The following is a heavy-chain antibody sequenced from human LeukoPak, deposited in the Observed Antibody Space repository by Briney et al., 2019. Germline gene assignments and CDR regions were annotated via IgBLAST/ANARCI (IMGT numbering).Heavy chain of an antibody. D-gene: IGHD3-9*01. Sequence: SETLSLTCTVSGGSLSSHYWSWIRQPPGKGLEWIGYIYYSGSTNYNPSLKSRVTISVDTSKNQFSLKLSSVPAADTAVYYCATLDILTGYLNYWGQGTLVTVSS. V-gene: IGHV4-59*11. CDR3: ATLDILTGYLNY. CDR2: IYYSGST. J-gene: IGHJ4*02. CDR1: GGSLSSHY.